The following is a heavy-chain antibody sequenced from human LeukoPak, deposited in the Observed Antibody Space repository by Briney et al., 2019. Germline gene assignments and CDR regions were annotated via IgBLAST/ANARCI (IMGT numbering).Heavy chain of an antibody. Sequence: GGSLRLSCAASGFKFSSYSMNWVRQAPGKGLEWISSINDRSSFIFYADSVKGRFTISRDNAKNSLYLQMNSLRAEDTAVYYCARGGTTGTTPGDYFDYWGQGTLVTVSS. CDR3: ARGGTTGTTPGDYFDY. D-gene: IGHD1-1*01. V-gene: IGHV3-21*01. CDR2: INDRSSFI. CDR1: GFKFSSYS. J-gene: IGHJ4*02.